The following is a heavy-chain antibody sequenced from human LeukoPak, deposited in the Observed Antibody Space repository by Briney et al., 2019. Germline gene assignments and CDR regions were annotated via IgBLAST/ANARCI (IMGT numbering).Heavy chain of an antibody. Sequence: GGSLRLSCAASGXTFSSYWMHWVRQAPGKGLVWVARINGDGISTTYADSVKGRFTISRDNARNTVYLQMISLRGEDTAVYYCARDGWVDYWGQGTLVTVSS. D-gene: IGHD1-26*01. V-gene: IGHV3-74*01. CDR2: INGDGIST. CDR3: ARDGWVDY. CDR1: GXTFSSYW. J-gene: IGHJ4*02.